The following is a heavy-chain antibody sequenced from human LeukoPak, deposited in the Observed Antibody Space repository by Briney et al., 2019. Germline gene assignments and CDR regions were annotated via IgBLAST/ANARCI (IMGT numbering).Heavy chain of an antibody. CDR2: MNPNSGNT. CDR3: ATGLIVVVPAAINDAFDI. CDR1: GYTFTSYD. D-gene: IGHD2-2*02. V-gene: IGHV1-8*01. J-gene: IGHJ3*02. Sequence: GASVKVSCKASGYTFTSYDINWVRQATGQGLEWMGWMNPNSGNTGYAQKLQGRVTMTTDTSTSTAYMELRSLRSDDTAVYYCATGLIVVVPAAINDAFDIWGQGTMVTVSS.